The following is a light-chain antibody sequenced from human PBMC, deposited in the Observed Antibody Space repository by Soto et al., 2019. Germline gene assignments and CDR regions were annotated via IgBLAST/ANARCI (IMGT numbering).Light chain of an antibody. V-gene: IGKV3-20*01. Sequence: EIVLTQSPGTLSLSPGERVTLSCRASQSVSSSYLAWYQQKPGQAPRLLIYGVSSRATGIPDRFSGSGSGTDFTLTISRLEPEDFAVYYCQQYDNSPVSFGGGTRLEIK. CDR1: QSVSSSY. CDR2: GVS. J-gene: IGKJ5*01. CDR3: QQYDNSPVS.